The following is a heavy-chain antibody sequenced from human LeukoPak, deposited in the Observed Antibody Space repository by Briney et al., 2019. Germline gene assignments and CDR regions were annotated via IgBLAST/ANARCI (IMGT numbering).Heavy chain of an antibody. V-gene: IGHV1-8*03. Sequence: ASVKVSCKASGYTFSNRDINWVRQAIGQGLEWMGWMNPNTGNTGYAQNFQGRVTITRDTSISTAYMELSSLKSEDTAVYYCARGHAPSSSPDYWGQGTLVTVSS. CDR1: GYTFSNRD. D-gene: IGHD6-13*01. J-gene: IGHJ4*02. CDR2: MNPNTGNT. CDR3: ARGHAPSSSPDY.